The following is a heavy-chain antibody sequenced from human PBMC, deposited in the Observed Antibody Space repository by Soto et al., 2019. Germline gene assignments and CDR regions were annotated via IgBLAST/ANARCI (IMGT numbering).Heavy chain of an antibody. CDR3: ARQYSSSWYDRFDP. CDR1: GFTFSSYW. J-gene: IGHJ5*02. D-gene: IGHD6-13*01. V-gene: IGHV3-7*03. CDR2: IKQDGSEK. Sequence: EVQLVESGGGLVQPGGSLRLSCAASGFTFSSYWMSWVRQAPGKGLEWVANIKQDGSEKYYVDSVKSRFTIPRDNAKNSLYLQMNSLRAEDTAVYYCARQYSSSWYDRFDPWGQGTLVTVSS.